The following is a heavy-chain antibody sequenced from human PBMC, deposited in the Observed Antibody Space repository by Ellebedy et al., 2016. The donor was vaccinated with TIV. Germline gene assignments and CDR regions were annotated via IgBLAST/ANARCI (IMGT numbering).Heavy chain of an antibody. CDR3: AKDPGKAVAGTFDY. V-gene: IGHV3-23*01. D-gene: IGHD6-19*01. J-gene: IGHJ4*02. CDR1: GFTFSSYA. CDR2: ISGSGGST. Sequence: GGSLRLSXAASGFTFSSYAMSWVRQAPGKGLEWVSAISGSGGSTYYADSVKGRFTISRDNSKNTLYLQMNSLRAEDTAVYYCAKDPGKAVAGTFDYWGQGTLVTVSS.